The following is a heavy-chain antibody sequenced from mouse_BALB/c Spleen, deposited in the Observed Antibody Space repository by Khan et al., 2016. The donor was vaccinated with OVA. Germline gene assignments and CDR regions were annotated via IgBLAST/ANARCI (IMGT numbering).Heavy chain of an antibody. D-gene: IGHD2-10*01. CDR2: INTYTGEP. CDR3: ARPPYFSYVMVF. Sequence: QVQLQQSGPELKKPGETVKISCKASGYTFTNYGMNWVKQAPGKGLKWMGWINTYTGEPTYADDFKGRFAFSLETSASTAYLQINNLKNEDTATYFCARPPYFSYVMVFWGQGTSITVSS. V-gene: IGHV9-3-1*01. J-gene: IGHJ4*01. CDR1: GYTFTNYG.